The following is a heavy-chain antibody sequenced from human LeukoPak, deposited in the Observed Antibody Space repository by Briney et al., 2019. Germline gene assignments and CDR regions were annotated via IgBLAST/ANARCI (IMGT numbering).Heavy chain of an antibody. CDR1: GFTLSSHN. D-gene: IGHD3-22*01. V-gene: IGHV3-30*03. CDR2: ISYDGSNK. J-gene: IGHJ4*02. Sequence: PGGSLRLSCVASGFTLSSHNINWVRQAPGKGLEWVAVISYDGSNKHYADPVKGRFTISRDNSKNTLYLQMNSLRVEDTAVYYCAREGSSGYYPYWGQGILVTVSS. CDR3: AREGSSGYYPY.